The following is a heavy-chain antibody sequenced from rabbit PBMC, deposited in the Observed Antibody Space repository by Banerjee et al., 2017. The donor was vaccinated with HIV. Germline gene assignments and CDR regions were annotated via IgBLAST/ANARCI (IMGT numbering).Heavy chain of an antibody. J-gene: IGHJ3*01. CDR1: GIDFSSSYY. Sequence: QSLEESGGDLVKPGASLTLTCTASGIDFSSSYYICWVRQAPGKGLEYIGCIYAGSRDTTYYASWAKGRFTISRSTSLNTVDLKMTSLTVADTATYFCGRDRDGDAGYGSLALWGQGTLVTV. CDR2: IYAGSRDTT. V-gene: IGHV1S40*01. D-gene: IGHD6-1*01. CDR3: GRDRDGDAGYGSLAL.